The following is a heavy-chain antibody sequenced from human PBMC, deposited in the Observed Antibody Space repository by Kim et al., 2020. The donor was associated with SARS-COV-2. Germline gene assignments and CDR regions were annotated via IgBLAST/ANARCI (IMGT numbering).Heavy chain of an antibody. CDR1: GFTFSSYW. D-gene: IGHD3-3*01. J-gene: IGHJ6*02. Sequence: GGSLRLSCAASGFTFSSYWMHWVRQAPGKGLVWVSRINSDGSSTSYADSVKGRFTISRDNAKNTLYLQMNSLRAEDTAVYYCARSGDYDFWSGYNYYYYYGMDVWGQGTTVTVSS. V-gene: IGHV3-74*01. CDR2: INSDGSST. CDR3: ARSGDYDFWSGYNYYYYYGMDV.